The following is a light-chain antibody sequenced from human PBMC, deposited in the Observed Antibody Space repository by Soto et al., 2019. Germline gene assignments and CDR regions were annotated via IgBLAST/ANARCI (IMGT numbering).Light chain of an antibody. J-gene: IGKJ1*01. CDR2: GAS. CDR1: ENVRTF. CDR3: HQRQSWPRT. V-gene: IGKV3-11*01. Sequence: EVVLTQSPATLSLSPGERATLSCRASENVRTFVDWYQQKPGQAPRLLIYGASNRATGIPARFSGSGSGTDFTLTISNLEPEDFAVYYCHQRQSWPRTFGQGTKVDI.